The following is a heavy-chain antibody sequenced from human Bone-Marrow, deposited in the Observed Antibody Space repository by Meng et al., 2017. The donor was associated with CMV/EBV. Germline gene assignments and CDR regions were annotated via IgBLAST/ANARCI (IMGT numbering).Heavy chain of an antibody. D-gene: IGHD3-22*01. J-gene: IGHJ4*02. CDR3: ARTMIVV. CDR2: IPYDGSNK. Sequence: GGYLRPSCAASGFTFSSYSMHWVRQAPGKGLEWVAVIPYDGSNKYYADSVKGRFTISRDNSKNTLYLQMNSLRAEDTAVYFCARTMIVVWGQGTLVTVSS. CDR1: GFTFSSYS. V-gene: IGHV3-30-3*01.